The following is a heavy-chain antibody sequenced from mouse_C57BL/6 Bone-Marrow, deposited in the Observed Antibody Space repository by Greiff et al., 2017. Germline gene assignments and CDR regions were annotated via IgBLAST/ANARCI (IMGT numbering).Heavy chain of an antibody. CDR3: ARQGDYYGSLAY. D-gene: IGHD1-1*01. V-gene: IGHV5-12*01. J-gene: IGHJ3*01. Sequence: EVKLVESGGGLVQPGGSLKLSCAASGFTFSDYYMYWVRQTPEKRLEWVAYISNGGGSTYYPDTVKGRFTISRDNAKNTLYLQMSRLKSEDTAMYYCARQGDYYGSLAYWGQGTLVTVSA. CDR1: GFTFSDYY. CDR2: ISNGGGST.